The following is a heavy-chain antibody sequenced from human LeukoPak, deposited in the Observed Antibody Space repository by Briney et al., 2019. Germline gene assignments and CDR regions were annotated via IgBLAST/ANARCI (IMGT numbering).Heavy chain of an antibody. Sequence: PGGSLRLSCAASGFTFSSYGMHWVRQAPGKGLEWVAVIWYDGSNKYYADSVKGRFTISRDNSKNTLYLQMNSLRAEDTAVYYCAKDSPEYYFDYWGQGTLVTVSS. V-gene: IGHV3-33*06. CDR2: IWYDGSNK. CDR3: AKDSPEYYFDY. CDR1: GFTFSSYG. J-gene: IGHJ4*02.